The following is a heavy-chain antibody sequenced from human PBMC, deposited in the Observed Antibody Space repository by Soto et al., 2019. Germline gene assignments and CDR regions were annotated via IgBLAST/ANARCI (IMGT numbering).Heavy chain of an antibody. CDR2: VSKSDYT. J-gene: IGHJ4*02. CDR3: AREDSIIIPAVSDF. CDR1: GFYFNNYG. Sequence: GGSLRLSCAVFGFYFNNYGINWVLQAPGKGLEWVSSVSKSDYTYYSDSVKGRFTISRDNAKNSVSLQMNSLRAEDTAVYYCAREDSIIIPAVSDFWGQGTQVTVSS. V-gene: IGHV3-21*01. D-gene: IGHD2-2*01.